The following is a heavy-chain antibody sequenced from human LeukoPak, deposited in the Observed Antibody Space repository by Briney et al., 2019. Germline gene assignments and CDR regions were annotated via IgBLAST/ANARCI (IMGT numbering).Heavy chain of an antibody. CDR3: AKYFASGSYYKLPH. J-gene: IGHJ1*01. Sequence: GGSLSLSCAASGFTFSSYAMSWVRQAPGKGLEWVSAISGSGGSTYYADSVKGRFTISRDNSKNTLYLQMNSLRAEDTAVYYCAKYFASGSYYKLPHWGQGTLVTVSS. D-gene: IGHD3-10*01. CDR2: ISGSGGST. CDR1: GFTFSSYA. V-gene: IGHV3-23*01.